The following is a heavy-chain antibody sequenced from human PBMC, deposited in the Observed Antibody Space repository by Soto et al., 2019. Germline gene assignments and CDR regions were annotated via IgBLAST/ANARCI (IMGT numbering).Heavy chain of an antibody. CDR3: AREGRYVDY. CDR2: IDESGDS. D-gene: IGHD1-1*01. J-gene: IGHJ4*02. CDR1: GGPIRSSSHY. V-gene: IGHV4-39*02. Sequence: SETLSLTCTVSGGPIRSSSHYWGWIRQSPGTGLEWIGSIDESGDSYYNPSLKSRVTIFVDTSKNQFSLKLISVTGADSAIYYCAREGRYVDYWGQG.